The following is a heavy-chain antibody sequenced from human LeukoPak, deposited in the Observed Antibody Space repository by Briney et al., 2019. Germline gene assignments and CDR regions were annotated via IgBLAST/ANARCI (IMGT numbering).Heavy chain of an antibody. D-gene: IGHD5-18*01. J-gene: IGHJ6*03. V-gene: IGHV3-7*01. CDR2: INQDGSEK. CDR1: GLTFSSYW. CDR3: ASCGYRYGQYYYYMDV. Sequence: GGSLRLSCAASGLTFSSYWMSWVRQAPGKGLEWVGNINQDGSEKYYVDSVEGRFTISRDNAKKSLYLQMNSLRAEDTALYYCASCGYRYGQYYYYMDVWGKGTTVTVSS.